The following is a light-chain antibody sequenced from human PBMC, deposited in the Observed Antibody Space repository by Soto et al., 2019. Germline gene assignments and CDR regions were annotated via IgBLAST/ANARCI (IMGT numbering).Light chain of an antibody. Sequence: LTQPASVSGSPGQSITISCTGASSDLGDYNYVSWYQQHPGKAPKLMIYDVSSRPSGVSDRFSGSKSGNTASLTISGLQAEDEADYYCTSYTTTGTYVFSTGTKSPS. CDR1: SSDLGDYNY. J-gene: IGLJ1*01. CDR2: DVS. CDR3: TSYTTTGTYV. V-gene: IGLV2-14*03.